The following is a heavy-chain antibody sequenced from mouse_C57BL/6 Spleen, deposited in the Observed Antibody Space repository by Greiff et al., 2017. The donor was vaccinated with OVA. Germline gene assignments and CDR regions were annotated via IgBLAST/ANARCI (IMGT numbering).Heavy chain of an antibody. CDR2: IYPGSGST. D-gene: IGHD3-3*01. V-gene: IGHV1-55*01. CDR3: ARTGAGRGRYFDV. J-gene: IGHJ1*03. CDR1: GYTFTSYW. Sequence: QVQLQQPGAELVKPGASVKMSCKASGYTFTSYWITWVKQRPGQGLEWIGDIYPGSGSTNYNEKFKGKATLTVDTSSSTAYMQLSSRTSEDAAVYYCARTGAGRGRYFDVWGRGTTVTVSA.